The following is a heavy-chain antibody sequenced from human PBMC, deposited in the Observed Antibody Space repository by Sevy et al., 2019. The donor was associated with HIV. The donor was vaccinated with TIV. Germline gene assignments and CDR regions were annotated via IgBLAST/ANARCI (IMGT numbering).Heavy chain of an antibody. CDR3: AKKGYDSSGYYDY. Sequence: GGSLRLSCAASGFTFSSYAMSWVRQAPGKGLEWVSAISGSGGSTYYADSVNGRFTISRDNSKNTLYLQMNSLRAEDTAVYYCAKKGYDSSGYYDYWGQGTLVTVSS. CDR1: GFTFSSYA. V-gene: IGHV3-23*01. J-gene: IGHJ4*02. CDR2: ISGSGGST. D-gene: IGHD3-22*01.